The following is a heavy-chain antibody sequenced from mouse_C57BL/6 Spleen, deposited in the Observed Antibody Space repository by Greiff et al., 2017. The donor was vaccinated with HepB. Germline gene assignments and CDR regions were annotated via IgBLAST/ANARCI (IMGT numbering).Heavy chain of an antibody. D-gene: IGHD3-2*02. J-gene: IGHJ2*01. CDR2: IYPGDGDT. CDR3: ARSSTAQATDY. CDR1: GYAFSSSW. Sequence: VQLQQSGPELVKPGASVKISCKASGYAFSSSWMNWVKQRPGTGLEWIGRIYPGDGDTNYNGKFKVKATLTADKSSSTAYLQLSSLTYEDSAVCFCARSSTAQATDYWGQGTTLTVSS. V-gene: IGHV1-82*01.